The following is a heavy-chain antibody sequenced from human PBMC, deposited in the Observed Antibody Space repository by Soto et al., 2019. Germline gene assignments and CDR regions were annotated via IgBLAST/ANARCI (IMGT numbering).Heavy chain of an antibody. D-gene: IGHD4-17*01. CDR1: GLTVSSNY. CDR3: ARDLNYGLFDY. Sequence: PGGSLRLSCAASGLTVSSNYMSWVRQAPGKGLEWVSVIYSDGRTYHADSVKGRFTISRDNSKNTLYLQMNSLRAEDTAVYYCARDLNYGLFDYWGQGTLVTVSS. V-gene: IGHV3-66*01. CDR2: IYSDGRT. J-gene: IGHJ4*02.